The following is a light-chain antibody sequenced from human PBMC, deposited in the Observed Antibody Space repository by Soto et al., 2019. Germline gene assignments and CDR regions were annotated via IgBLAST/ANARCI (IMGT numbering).Light chain of an antibody. J-gene: IGKJ1*01. Sequence: AIRMTQSPSSLSASTGDRVTITCRASQGISSYLACYQQKPGKAPKLLIYAASTLQSGVPSRFSGSGSGTDFTPTSSCLQSEDFATYYCQQYYSCPRTFGQGTKVEIK. CDR3: QQYYSCPRT. V-gene: IGKV1-8*01. CDR1: QGISSY. CDR2: AAS.